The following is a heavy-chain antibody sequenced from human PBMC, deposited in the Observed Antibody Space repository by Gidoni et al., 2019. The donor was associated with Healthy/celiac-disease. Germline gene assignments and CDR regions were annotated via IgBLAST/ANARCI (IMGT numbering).Heavy chain of an antibody. Sequence: QVQLVESGGGVVQPGRSLRLSCAASGFPFSSYGMHWVRQAPGKGLEWVAVIWYDGSNKYYADSVKGRFTISRDNSKNTLYLQMNSLRAEDTAVYYCARDRVTAAGTLYYYYGMDVWGQGTTVTVSS. CDR3: ARDRVTAAGTLYYYYGMDV. CDR2: IWYDGSNK. CDR1: GFPFSSYG. J-gene: IGHJ6*02. V-gene: IGHV3-33*01. D-gene: IGHD6-13*01.